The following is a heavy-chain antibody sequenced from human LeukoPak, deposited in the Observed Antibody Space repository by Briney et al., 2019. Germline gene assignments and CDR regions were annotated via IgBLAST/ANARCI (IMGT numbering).Heavy chain of an antibody. J-gene: IGHJ4*02. V-gene: IGHV3-23*01. CDR2: ISGSGGST. CDR1: GFTFNSYA. Sequence: GGSLRLSCAASGFTFNSYAMSWVRQAPGKGLEWVSAISGSGGSTYYADSVKGRFTISRDNSKNTLYLQMNSLRAEDTAVYYCAKSLGYCSSTNCLVDYWGQGTLVTVSS. D-gene: IGHD2-2*01. CDR3: AKSLGYCSSTNCLVDY.